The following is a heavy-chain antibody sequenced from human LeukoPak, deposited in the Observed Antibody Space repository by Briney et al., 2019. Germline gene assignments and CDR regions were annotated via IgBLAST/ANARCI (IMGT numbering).Heavy chain of an antibody. CDR3: ASYSSGWYAPRAFDI. V-gene: IGHV4-31*03. CDR2: IYYSRST. D-gene: IGHD6-19*01. Sequence: SQTLSLTCTVSGGSISSGGYYWSWIRQHPGKGLEWIGYIYYSRSTYYNPSLKSRVTISVDTSKNQFSLKLSSVTAAGTAVYYCASYSSGWYAPRAFDIWGRGTMVTVSS. J-gene: IGHJ3*02. CDR1: GGSISSGGYY.